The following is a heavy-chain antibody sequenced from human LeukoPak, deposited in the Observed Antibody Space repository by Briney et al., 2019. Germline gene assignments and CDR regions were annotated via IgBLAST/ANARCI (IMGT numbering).Heavy chain of an antibody. Sequence: SSETLSLTCTVSGGSISSYYWSWIRQPPGKGLEWIGYIYYSGSTNYNPSLKSRVTISVDTSKNQFSLKLSSVTAADTAVYYCARYIAVAGTGWFDPWGQGTLVTVSS. D-gene: IGHD6-19*01. V-gene: IGHV4-59*01. CDR1: GGSISSYY. CDR2: IYYSGST. J-gene: IGHJ5*02. CDR3: ARYIAVAGTGWFDP.